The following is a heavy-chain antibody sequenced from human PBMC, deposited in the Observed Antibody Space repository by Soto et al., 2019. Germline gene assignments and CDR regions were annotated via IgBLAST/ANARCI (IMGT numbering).Heavy chain of an antibody. CDR2: IYYSGST. Sequence: SETLSLTCTVSGGSISSGGYYWSWIRQHPGKGLEWIGYIYYSGSTYYNPSLKSRVTISVDTSKNQFSLKLSSVTAADTAVYYCARYRRAGRYKFDYWGQGTLVTVSS. CDR1: GGSISSGGYY. CDR3: ARYRRAGRYKFDY. D-gene: IGHD3-10*01. J-gene: IGHJ4*02. V-gene: IGHV4-31*03.